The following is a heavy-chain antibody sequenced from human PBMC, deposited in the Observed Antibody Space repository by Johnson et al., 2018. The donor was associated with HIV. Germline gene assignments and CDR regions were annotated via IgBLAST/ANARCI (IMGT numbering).Heavy chain of an antibody. CDR3: ASSIRNDAFDI. J-gene: IGHJ3*02. CDR1: GFTFSSYW. V-gene: IGHV3-7*01. Sequence: VQLVESGGGLVQPGGSLRLSCAASGFTFSSYWISWVRQAPGKGLEWVANIKQDGSEKYYVDSVKGRFTISRDNAKNSLYLQMNSLRAEDTAVYYCASSIRNDAFDIWGQGTMVTVSP. CDR2: IKQDGSEK.